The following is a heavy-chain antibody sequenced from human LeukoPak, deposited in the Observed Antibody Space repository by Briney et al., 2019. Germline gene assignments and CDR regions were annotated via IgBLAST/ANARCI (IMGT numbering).Heavy chain of an antibody. CDR3: ARDALSHGMDV. D-gene: IGHD2/OR15-2a*01. CDR1: GFTFSSYD. Sequence: GGSLRLSCAASGFTFSSYDVHWVRQATGKGLEWVSAIGTAGDTYYPGSVKGRFTISRENAKNSLYLQMNSLRAGDTAVYYCARDALSHGMDVWGQGTTVTVSS. J-gene: IGHJ6*02. CDR2: IGTAGDT. V-gene: IGHV3-13*01.